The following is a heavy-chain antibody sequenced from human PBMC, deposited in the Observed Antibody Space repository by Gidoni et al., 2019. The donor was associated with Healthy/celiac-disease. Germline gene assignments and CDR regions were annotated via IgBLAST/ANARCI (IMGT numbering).Heavy chain of an antibody. J-gene: IGHJ1*01. Sequence: VQLLESGGGLVQPGGSLSVSCAPSGFTCSSYAMSWVRQATGKGLEGVSSISVNGGSTYDADSVKGRFTSSRDNSKNTLYLQMNSLRAEDTAVYYCAKDREIFGESKYFQHWGQGTLVTVSS. CDR1: GFTCSSYA. CDR3: AKDREIFGESKYFQH. D-gene: IGHD3-3*01. V-gene: IGHV3-23*01. CDR2: ISVNGGST.